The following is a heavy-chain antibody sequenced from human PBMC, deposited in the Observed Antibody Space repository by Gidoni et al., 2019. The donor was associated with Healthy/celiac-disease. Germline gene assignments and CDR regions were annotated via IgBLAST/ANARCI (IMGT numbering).Heavy chain of an antibody. V-gene: IGHV1-69*01. J-gene: IGHJ3*02. Sequence: QVQLVQSGAEVKKPGSSVKVSCKASGGTFSSYAISWVRQAPGQGLEWMGGIIPIFGTANYAQKFQGRVTITADESTSTAYMELSSLRSEDTAVYYCARPRITMVRGAHSHDAFDIWGQGTMVTVSS. CDR1: GGTFSSYA. CDR2: IIPIFGTA. CDR3: ARPRITMVRGAHSHDAFDI. D-gene: IGHD3-10*01.